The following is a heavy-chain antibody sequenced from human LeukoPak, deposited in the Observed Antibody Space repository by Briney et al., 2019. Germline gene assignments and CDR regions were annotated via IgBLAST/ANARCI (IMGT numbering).Heavy chain of an antibody. Sequence: GGSLRLSCAASGFIFSNYEMNWVRQAPGKGLEWVSYISSSGSTKHFADSVKGRFSISRDNAKKSPFLQMSSLRADDTAVYYCARGDYVWGTYRPSGYFDYWGQGTLVTVSS. CDR2: ISSSGSTK. J-gene: IGHJ4*02. CDR1: GFIFSNYE. V-gene: IGHV3-48*03. CDR3: ARGDYVWGTYRPSGYFDY. D-gene: IGHD3-16*02.